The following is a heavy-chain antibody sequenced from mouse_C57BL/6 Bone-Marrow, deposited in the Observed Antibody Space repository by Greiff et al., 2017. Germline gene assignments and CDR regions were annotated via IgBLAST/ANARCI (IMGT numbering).Heavy chain of an antibody. D-gene: IGHD2-3*01. CDR3: ARRWLLNAMDY. CDR2: IDPSDSYT. V-gene: IGHV1-69*01. Sequence: QVQLQQPGAELVMPGASVKLSCKASGYTFTSYWMHWVKQRPGQGLEWIGEIDPSDSYTNYNKKFKGKSTLTVDKSSSTAYMQLSSLTSEDSAVYYCARRWLLNAMDYWGQGTSVTVSS. J-gene: IGHJ4*01. CDR1: GYTFTSYW.